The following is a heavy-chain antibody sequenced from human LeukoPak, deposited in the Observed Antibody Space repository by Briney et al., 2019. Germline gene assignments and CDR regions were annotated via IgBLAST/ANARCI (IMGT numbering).Heavy chain of an antibody. CDR2: IYYSGST. CDR1: GGSVSNGTYY. CDR3: ARMYSNYFDY. J-gene: IGHJ4*02. V-gene: IGHV4-61*01. D-gene: IGHD4-11*01. Sequence: PSETLSLTCTVSGGSVSNGTYYWSWIRQPPGKGLEWIGFIYYSGSTNYNPSLKSRVTISVDTSKNQFSLKLSSVTAADTAVYYCARMYSNYFDYWGQGTLVTVSS.